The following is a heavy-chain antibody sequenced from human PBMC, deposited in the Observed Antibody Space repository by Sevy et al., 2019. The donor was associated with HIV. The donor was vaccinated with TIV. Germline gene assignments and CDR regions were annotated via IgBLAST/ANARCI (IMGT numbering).Heavy chain of an antibody. CDR1: GYTFTIYG. CDR2: ISAYNGNR. V-gene: IGHV1-18*01. J-gene: IGHJ6*01. D-gene: IGHD4-4*01. CDR3: ASAATVTSPMKYYYCYGTDV. Sequence: ASVKVSCKASGYTFTIYGISWVRQAPGQGLEWMGWISAYNGNRNYARKLQGRVTMTTDTSTSTAYIELRSLRADDTAVYYCASAATVTSPMKYYYCYGTDVWGQGTTVTVSS.